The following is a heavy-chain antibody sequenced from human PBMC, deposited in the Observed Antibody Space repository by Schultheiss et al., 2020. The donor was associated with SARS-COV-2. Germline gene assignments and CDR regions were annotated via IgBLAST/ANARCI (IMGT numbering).Heavy chain of an antibody. V-gene: IGHV4-59*12. D-gene: IGHD6-13*01. CDR1: GGSISSYY. CDR3: ARVSLAAAGWYFDL. Sequence: SETLSLTCTVSGGSISSYYWSWIRQPPGKGLEWIGYIYYSGSTNYNPSLKSRVTISVDTSKNQFSLKLSSVTAADTAVYYCARVSLAAAGWYFDLWGRGTLVTVSS. CDR2: IYYSGST. J-gene: IGHJ2*01.